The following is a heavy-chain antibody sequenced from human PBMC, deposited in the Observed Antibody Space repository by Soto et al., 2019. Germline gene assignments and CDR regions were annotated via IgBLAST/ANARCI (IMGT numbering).Heavy chain of an antibody. CDR3: ARGVDGHSWALY. CDR1: GYSFSSYW. D-gene: IGHD6-13*01. CDR2: IFPGDSNT. Sequence: GESLKISCKGSGYSFSSYWIGWVRQMPGKGLEWMGIIFPGDSNTIYSPSFQGQVTISADKSISTAYVQWSSLKASDTAMYYCARGVDGHSWALYWGQGTRVTVSS. V-gene: IGHV5-51*01. J-gene: IGHJ4*02.